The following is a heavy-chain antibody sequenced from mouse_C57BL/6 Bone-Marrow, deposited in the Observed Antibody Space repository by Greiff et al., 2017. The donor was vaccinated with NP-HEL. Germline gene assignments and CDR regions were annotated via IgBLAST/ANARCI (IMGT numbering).Heavy chain of an antibody. V-gene: IGHV5-4*03. D-gene: IGHD2-10*01. CDR2: ISAGGSYT. Sequence: EVMLVESGGGLVKPGGSLKLSCAASGFTFSSYAMSWVRQTPEQRLEWVATISAGGSYTYYPDNVKGRSTLSTDNAKNTLYLQMSHLKSEDTAMYYCASGETYYGNYEGVCYAMDYWGQGTSVTVSS. CDR1: GFTFSSYA. J-gene: IGHJ4*01. CDR3: ASGETYYGNYEGVCYAMDY.